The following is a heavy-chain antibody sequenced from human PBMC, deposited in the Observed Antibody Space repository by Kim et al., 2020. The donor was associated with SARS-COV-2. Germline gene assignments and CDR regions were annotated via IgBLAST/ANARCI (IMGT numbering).Heavy chain of an antibody. CDR3: ARVPTAYYDFWSGYSGGLYYGMDV. CDR1: GFTVSSNY. J-gene: IGHJ6*02. D-gene: IGHD3-3*01. CDR2: IYSGGST. V-gene: IGHV3-53*01. Sequence: GGSLRLSCAASGFTVSSNYMSWVRQAPGKGLEWVSVIYSGGSTYYADSVKGRFTISRDNSKNTLYLQMNSLRAEDTAVYYCARVPTAYYDFWSGYSGGLYYGMDVWGQGTTVTVSS.